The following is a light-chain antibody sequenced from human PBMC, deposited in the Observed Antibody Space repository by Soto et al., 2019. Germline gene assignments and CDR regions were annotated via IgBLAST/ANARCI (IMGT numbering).Light chain of an antibody. J-gene: IGKJ4*01. Sequence: EIVLTQSPGTLSLSPGERATLSCRASQSVSRDYLAWYQQKPGQAPSLLIYRASYRDTGIPDRFSGSGSGTEFTLTISRLEPEDVALYYCQQYCDSPPVTFGGGTKLEIK. CDR3: QQYCDSPPVT. CDR2: RAS. V-gene: IGKV3-20*01. CDR1: QSVSRDY.